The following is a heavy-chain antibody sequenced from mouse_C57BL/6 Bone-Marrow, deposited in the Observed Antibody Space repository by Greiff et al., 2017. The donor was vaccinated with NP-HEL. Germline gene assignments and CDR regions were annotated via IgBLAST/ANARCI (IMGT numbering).Heavy chain of an antibody. J-gene: IGHJ1*03. D-gene: IGHD1-1*01. CDR3: ARESYGSSFYWYFDV. Sequence: QVHVKQPGAELVRPGSSVKLSCKASGYTFTSYWMHWVKQRPIQGLEWIGNIDPSDSETHYNQKFKDKATLTVDKSSSTAYMQLSSLTSEDSAVYYCARESYGSSFYWYFDVWGTGTTVTVSS. CDR2: IDPSDSET. V-gene: IGHV1-52*01. CDR1: GYTFTSYW.